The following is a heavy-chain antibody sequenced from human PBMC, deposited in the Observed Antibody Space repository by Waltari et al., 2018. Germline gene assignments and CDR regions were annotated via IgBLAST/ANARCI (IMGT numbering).Heavy chain of an antibody. V-gene: IGHV4-31*01. D-gene: IGHD3-22*01. Sequence: QVQLQESGPGLVKPSQTLSLTCTVPGGSISSGGYYWSLIRQHPGKGLEWIGFIYYSGSTSYTPSRVSLVTISVDTSKIQFSLKLSSVTAADTAVYYCARAPGDYYDSSDRGAFDIWGQGTMVTVSS. CDR2: IYYSGST. CDR3: ARAPGDYYDSSDRGAFDI. CDR1: GGSISSGGYY. J-gene: IGHJ3*02.